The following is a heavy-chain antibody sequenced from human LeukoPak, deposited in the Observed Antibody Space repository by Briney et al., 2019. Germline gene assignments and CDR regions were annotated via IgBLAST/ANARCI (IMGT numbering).Heavy chain of an antibody. CDR1: GFPFSSYG. CDR2: LSYDGSNE. D-gene: IGHD3-10*01. V-gene: IGHV3-30*03. J-gene: IGHJ4*02. CDR3: AGSWFFRDYFEY. Sequence: GGSLRLSCAASGFPFSSYGMHWVRQAPGKGLEWVAVLSYDGSNEYYADSVKGRFTISRDNSKNTLYLQMNSLRVEDTAVYYCAGSWFFRDYFEYWGQGTLVTVSS.